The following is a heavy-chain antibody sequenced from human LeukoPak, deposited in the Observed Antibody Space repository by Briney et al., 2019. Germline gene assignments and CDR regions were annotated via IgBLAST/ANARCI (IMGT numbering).Heavy chain of an antibody. CDR1: GGSISSYY. V-gene: IGHV4-4*07. CDR3: ARRYYDFWSGRSTYYFDY. J-gene: IGHJ4*02. D-gene: IGHD3-3*01. CDR2: IYTSGNT. Sequence: PSETLSLTCTVSGGSISSYYWSWVRQPAGKGLEWIGRIYTSGNTNYNPSLKGRVTMTVDTSKNQFSLNLSSVTAADTAVYYCARRYYDFWSGRSTYYFDYWGQGTLVTVSS.